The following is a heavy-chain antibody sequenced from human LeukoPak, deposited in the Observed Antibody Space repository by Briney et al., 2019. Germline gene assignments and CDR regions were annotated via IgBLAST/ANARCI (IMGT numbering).Heavy chain of an antibody. V-gene: IGHV4-4*07. J-gene: IGHJ4*02. Sequence: SETLSLTCTVSGGSISSYYWSWIRQPAGKGLGWIGRIYTSGSTNYNPSLKSRVTMSVDTSKNQFSLKLSSVTAADTAVYYCARDQRVEGRGVVDYWGQGTLVTVSS. D-gene: IGHD3-10*01. CDR3: ARDQRVEGRGVVDY. CDR1: GGSISSYY. CDR2: IYTSGST.